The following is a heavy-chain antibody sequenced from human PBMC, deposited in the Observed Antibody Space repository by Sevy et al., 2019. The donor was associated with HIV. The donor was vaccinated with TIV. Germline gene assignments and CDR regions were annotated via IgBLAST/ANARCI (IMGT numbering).Heavy chain of an antibody. CDR3: ARACYSGCYHYYGMDV. V-gene: IGHV3-11*01. D-gene: IGHD5-12*01. CDR1: GFTFSDYY. Sequence: GGSLRLSCAASGFTFSDYYMSWIRQAPGKGLEWVSYISSSGRTIYYADSVKGRFTISRDNTKNSLYLQMNSLRAEDTAVYYCARACYSGCYHYYGMDVWGQGTTVTVSS. CDR2: ISSSGRTI. J-gene: IGHJ6*02.